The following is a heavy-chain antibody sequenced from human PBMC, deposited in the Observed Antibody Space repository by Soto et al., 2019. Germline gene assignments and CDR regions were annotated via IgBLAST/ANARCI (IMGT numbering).Heavy chain of an antibody. CDR1: GGSIRSYY. CDR3: ATNVMTTVTTFEY. V-gene: IGHV4-59*08. J-gene: IGHJ4*02. Sequence: SSETLSLTCTVSGGSIRSYYWSWIRQPPGKGLEWIGYISYSGSTNCSPSLRSRVTMSVDMSKNQFSLKLSSVTAADTAVYYCATNVMTTVTTFEYWGQGTLVT. D-gene: IGHD4-17*01. CDR2: ISYSGST.